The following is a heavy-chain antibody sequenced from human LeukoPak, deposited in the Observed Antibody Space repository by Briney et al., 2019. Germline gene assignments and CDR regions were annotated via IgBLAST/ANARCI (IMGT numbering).Heavy chain of an antibody. V-gene: IGHV4-59*01. CDR1: GGSIRSYY. D-gene: IGHD1-26*01. CDR2: IYNSGST. J-gene: IGHJ4*02. Sequence: SETLSLTCSVSGGSIRSYYWSWIRQPPGKRLEWIGYIYNSGSTNYNPSLKSRVTISVDTSKNQFSLKLSSVTAADTAVYYCARALSRVGATDYWGQGTLVTVSS. CDR3: ARALSRVGATDY.